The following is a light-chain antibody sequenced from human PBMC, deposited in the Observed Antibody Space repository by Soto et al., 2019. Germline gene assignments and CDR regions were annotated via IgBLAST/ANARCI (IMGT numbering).Light chain of an antibody. CDR1: KSISIW. J-gene: IGKJ1*01. CDR2: KTS. V-gene: IGKV1-5*03. Sequence: DIHMTQSPSTLSASVGDRVTITCRASKSISIWLAGYQQKQGKAPNLLIYKTSSLETGVPSRFSGSGSGTEFTLTISSLQPDDFATYYCQHWNDYSWTFGQGTKVEVK. CDR3: QHWNDYSWT.